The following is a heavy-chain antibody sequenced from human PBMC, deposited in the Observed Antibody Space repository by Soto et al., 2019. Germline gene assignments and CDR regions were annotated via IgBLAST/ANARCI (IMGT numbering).Heavy chain of an antibody. J-gene: IGHJ4*02. CDR1: GYSFPNYW. Sequence: PGESLKISCKGSGYSFPNYWIGWVRQMPGKGLEWMGIIYPDDSDARYSPSFQGRVTISADKSINTAYLQWSRLEASDTAIYYCARCVFLTRIGFYIDYWGLGTLVTVSS. D-gene: IGHD3-9*01. CDR2: IYPDDSDA. CDR3: ARCVFLTRIGFYIDY. V-gene: IGHV5-51*01.